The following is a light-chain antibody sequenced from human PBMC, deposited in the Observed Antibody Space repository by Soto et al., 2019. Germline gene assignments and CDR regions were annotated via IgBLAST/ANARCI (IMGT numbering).Light chain of an antibody. CDR1: RSISNW. V-gene: IGKV1-5*01. CDR2: DAS. Sequence: DTQMTQSPSTLSGSLGDTVTITCRASRSISNWVAWYQQKPGKAPKLLISDASDLERGVPSRFSGTGSGTEFTLTISSLQPDDFATYYCQQYDSYSWTFGQVTKVEIK. J-gene: IGKJ1*01. CDR3: QQYDSYSWT.